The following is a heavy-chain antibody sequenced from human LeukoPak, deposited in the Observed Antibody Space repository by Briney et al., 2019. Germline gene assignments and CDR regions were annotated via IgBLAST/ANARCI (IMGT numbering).Heavy chain of an antibody. J-gene: IGHJ4*02. CDR2: IHSGGST. V-gene: IGHV3-66*02. Sequence: GGSLRLSCAASGFTFSSYSMNWVRQAPGKGLEWVSVIHSGGSTYYADSVKGRFTISRDNSKNTVNLQMNDLRAEDTAVYYCARSWDARLNFNYWGQGILVTVSS. CDR1: GFTFSSYS. CDR3: ARSWDARLNFNY. D-gene: IGHD1-26*01.